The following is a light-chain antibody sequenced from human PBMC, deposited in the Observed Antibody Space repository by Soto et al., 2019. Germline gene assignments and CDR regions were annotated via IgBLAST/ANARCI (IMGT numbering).Light chain of an antibody. CDR3: QQYDNLPVT. V-gene: IGKV1-33*01. CDR1: QDISDY. CDR2: DAS. J-gene: IGKJ4*01. Sequence: IQMTQSPFSLSASVGDRVTITCQASQDISDYLNWYQQKPGKAPKLLIYDASNLETGVPSRFSGSGSGTDFTFTISSLQPEDIATYYCQQYDNLPVTVGGGTKVDIK.